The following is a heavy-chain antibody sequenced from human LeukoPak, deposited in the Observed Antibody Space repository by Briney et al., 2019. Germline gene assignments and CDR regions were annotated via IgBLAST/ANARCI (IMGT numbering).Heavy chain of an antibody. Sequence: GGSLRLSCAASGFTFSSYAMHWVRQAPGKGLERVAVISYDGSNKYYADSVKGRFTISRDNSKNTLYLQMNSLRAEDTAVYYCARDLGVVVVAALDYWGQGTLVTVSS. D-gene: IGHD2-15*01. CDR3: ARDLGVVVVAALDY. CDR1: GFTFSSYA. CDR2: ISYDGSNK. J-gene: IGHJ4*02. V-gene: IGHV3-30-3*01.